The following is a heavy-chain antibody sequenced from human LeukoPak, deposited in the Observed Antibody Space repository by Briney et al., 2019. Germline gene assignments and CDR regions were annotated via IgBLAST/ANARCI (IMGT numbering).Heavy chain of an antibody. CDR2: ISSNGGST. Sequence: GGSLRLSCSASGFTFGSYAMHWVRQAPGKGLEYVSAISSNGGSTYYADSVKGRFTISRDNSKNTLYLQMSSLRAEDTAVYYCVKGDCSSTSCYNWFDPWGQGTLVTVSS. CDR1: GFTFGSYA. V-gene: IGHV3-64D*06. D-gene: IGHD2-2*01. J-gene: IGHJ5*02. CDR3: VKGDCSSTSCYNWFDP.